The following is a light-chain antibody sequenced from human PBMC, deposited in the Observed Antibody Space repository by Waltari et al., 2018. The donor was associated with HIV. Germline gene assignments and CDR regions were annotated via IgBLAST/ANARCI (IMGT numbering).Light chain of an antibody. CDR2: EDK. CDR1: SGNIASDY. J-gene: IGLJ3*02. V-gene: IGLV6-57*01. Sequence: FMLTQPHSVSESPGKTVTISCTRSSGNIASDYVQWYQQRPGRSPTTVIYEDKHRPSGVPDRFSGSIDSSSNSASLTISGLKAEDEADYYCQSFDSTNQVFGGGTKLTVL. CDR3: QSFDSTNQV.